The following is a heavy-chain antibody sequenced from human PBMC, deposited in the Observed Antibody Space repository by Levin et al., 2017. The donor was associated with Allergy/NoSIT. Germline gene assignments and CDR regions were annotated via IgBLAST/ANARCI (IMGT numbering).Heavy chain of an antibody. CDR2: IYYGGSS. D-gene: IGHD2-8*02. CDR3: VDLAYCSGGTCFQDY. Sequence: SETLSLTCTVSSGSMSSDSYFWSWIRQPPGKGLEWIGAIYYGGSSYYNPSLKSRATVSVDTSNNQFSLRLKSVTAADTAVYYCVDLAYCSGGTCFQDYWGQGTLVTVSS. CDR1: SGSMSSDSYF. V-gene: IGHV4-39*01. J-gene: IGHJ4*02.